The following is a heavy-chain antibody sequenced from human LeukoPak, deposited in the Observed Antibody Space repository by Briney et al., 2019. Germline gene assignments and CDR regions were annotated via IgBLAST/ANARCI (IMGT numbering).Heavy chain of an antibody. J-gene: IGHJ5*02. CDR3: ARGLYYYGSGSYYSWFDP. V-gene: IGHV1-2*02. CDR1: GYTFTGYY. Sequence: ASVKVSCKASGYTFTGYYMHWVRQAPGQGLEWMGWINPNSGGTNYAQKFQGRVTMTRDTSISTAYMELSRLRSDDTAVYYCARGLYYYGSGSYYSWFDPWGQGTLVTVSS. CDR2: INPNSGGT. D-gene: IGHD3-10*01.